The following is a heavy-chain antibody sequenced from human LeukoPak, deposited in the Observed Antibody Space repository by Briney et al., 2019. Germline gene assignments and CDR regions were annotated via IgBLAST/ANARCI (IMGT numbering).Heavy chain of an antibody. V-gene: IGHV3-30-3*01. CDR1: GFTFSSYA. Sequence: PGGSLRLSCAASGFTFSSYAMHWVRQAPGKGLEWVAVISYDGSNKYYADSVKGRFTISRDNSKNTLYLQMNSLRAEDTAVYYCARGGKWCSSTTCYTLYYYYYMDVWGKGTTVTVSS. CDR3: ARGGKWCSSTTCYTLYYYYYMDV. J-gene: IGHJ6*03. D-gene: IGHD2-2*01. CDR2: ISYDGSNK.